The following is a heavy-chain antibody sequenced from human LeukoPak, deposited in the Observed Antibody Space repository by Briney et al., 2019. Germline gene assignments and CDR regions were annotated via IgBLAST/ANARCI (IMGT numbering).Heavy chain of an antibody. CDR2: INHSGST. J-gene: IGHJ6*02. CDR1: GGSFSGYY. Sequence: KTSETLSLTCGVYGGSFSGYYWSWIRQTPGKGLEWIGEINHSGSTNYNPSLKSRVTISVDTSKNQFSLRLTSVTAADTAVYYCARRGAGIFYYYGMDVWGQGTTVTVSS. V-gene: IGHV4-34*01. CDR3: ARRGAGIFYYYGMDV. D-gene: IGHD3-3*02.